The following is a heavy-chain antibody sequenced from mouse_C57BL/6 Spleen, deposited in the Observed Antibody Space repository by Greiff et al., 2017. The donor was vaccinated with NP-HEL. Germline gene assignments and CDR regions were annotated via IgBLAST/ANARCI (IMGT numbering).Heavy chain of an antibody. V-gene: IGHV5-16*01. D-gene: IGHD1-1*01. CDR2: INYDGSST. Sequence: EVMLVESEGGLVQPGSSMKLSCTASGFTFSDYYMAWVRQVPEKGLEWVANINYDGSSTYYLDSLKSRFIISRDNAKNILYLQMSSLKSEDTATYYCARGGLLRVEGFAYWGQGTLVTVSA. CDR1: GFTFSDYY. CDR3: ARGGLLRVEGFAY. J-gene: IGHJ3*01.